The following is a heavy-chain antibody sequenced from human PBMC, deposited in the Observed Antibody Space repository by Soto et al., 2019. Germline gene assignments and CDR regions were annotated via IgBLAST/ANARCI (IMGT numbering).Heavy chain of an antibody. V-gene: IGHV4-31*03. CDR3: ACVQNDAFDI. Sequence: QVQLQESGPGLVKPSQTLSLTCSVSGVSISSGAYYWSWIRQHPGKGLEWIGYIHYSGTTYYTPSLXXRVSISLDTSKNRFSLKLSSVTAADTAVFYCACVQNDAFDIWGRGTMVTVSS. CDR2: IHYSGTT. CDR1: GVSISSGAYY. D-gene: IGHD6-6*01. J-gene: IGHJ3*02.